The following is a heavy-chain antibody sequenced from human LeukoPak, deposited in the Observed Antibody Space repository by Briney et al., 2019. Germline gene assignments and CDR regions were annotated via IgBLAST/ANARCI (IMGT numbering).Heavy chain of an antibody. V-gene: IGHV3-21*01. D-gene: IGHD1-26*01. J-gene: IGHJ3*02. CDR1: GFTFSSYS. CDR3: ARAHLSLDAFDI. CDR2: ISSSSSYI. Sequence: PGGSLRLSCAASGFTFSSYSMNWVRQAPGKGLEWVSSISSSSSYIYYADSVKGRFTISRDNAKNSLYLQMNSLRAEDTAVYYCARAHLSLDAFDIWGQGTMVIVSS.